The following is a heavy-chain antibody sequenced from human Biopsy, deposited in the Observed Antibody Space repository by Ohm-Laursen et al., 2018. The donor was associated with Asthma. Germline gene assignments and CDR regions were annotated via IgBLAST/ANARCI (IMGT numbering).Heavy chain of an antibody. V-gene: IGHV4-34*01. CDR1: GLSSSGYY. Sequence: SETLSLTCSMYGLSSSGYYWTWIRQPPGKGLEWIGESDHRGNTNINPTLKSRVTISKDKSPNEFSLKMRSVTAADTAIYYCARGPEWSGLDIWGQGTTVTVSS. J-gene: IGHJ6*02. CDR3: ARGPEWSGLDI. CDR2: SDHRGNT. D-gene: IGHD3-3*01.